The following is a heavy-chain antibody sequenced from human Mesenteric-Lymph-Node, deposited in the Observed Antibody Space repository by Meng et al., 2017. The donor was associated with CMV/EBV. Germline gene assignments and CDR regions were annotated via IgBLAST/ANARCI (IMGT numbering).Heavy chain of an antibody. CDR1: GFTFSSYA. CDR2: ITNSGGST. D-gene: IGHD5-12*01. J-gene: IGHJ4*02. CDR3: AKLWLRLGGDY. V-gene: IGHV3-23*01. Sequence: CAGYGFTFSSYAMSWVRQATEKGLEWVSAITNSGGSTYYADSVKGRFTISRDNSKNTLYLQMTRLRAEDTAVYYCAKLWLRLGGDYWGQGTLVTVSS.